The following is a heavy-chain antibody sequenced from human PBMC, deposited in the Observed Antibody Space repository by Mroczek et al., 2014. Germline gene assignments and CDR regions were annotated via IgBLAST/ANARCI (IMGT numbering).Heavy chain of an antibody. V-gene: IGHV1-8*01. D-gene: IGHD3-10*01. Sequence: VSCKASGYTFTSYDINWVRQATGQGLEWMGWMNPNSGNTGYAQKFKGRVTMTRNTSISTAYMELSSLRSEDTAVYYCARWKRFDKKRFDYWGQGTLVTVXS. CDR2: MNPNSGNT. J-gene: IGHJ4*02. CDR3: ARWKRFDKKRFDY. CDR1: GYTFTSYD.